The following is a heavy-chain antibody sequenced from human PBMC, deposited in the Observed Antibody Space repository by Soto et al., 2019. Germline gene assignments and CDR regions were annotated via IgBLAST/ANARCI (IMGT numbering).Heavy chain of an antibody. D-gene: IGHD5-18*01. CDR3: ALDLTANGRGVFDY. Sequence: ASVKVSCKASGYTFTGYYMHWVRQAPGQGLEWMGWINPNSGGTNYAQKFQGWVTMTRDTSISTAYMELSRLRSDDTAVYYCALDLTANGRGVFDYWGQGTLVTVSS. V-gene: IGHV1-2*04. CDR2: INPNSGGT. CDR1: GYTFTGYY. J-gene: IGHJ4*02.